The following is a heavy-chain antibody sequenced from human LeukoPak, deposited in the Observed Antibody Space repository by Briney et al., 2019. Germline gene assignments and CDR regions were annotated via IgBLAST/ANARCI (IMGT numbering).Heavy chain of an antibody. J-gene: IGHJ4*02. CDR2: ISGSDGYT. CDR3: ATHTAYSSSLYY. Sequence: GGSLRLSCGASGFTFSSYAMSWVRQAPGKGLEWVSGISGSDGYTYYADSVKGRFTISRDNSKNTLSLQMNGLRAEDSAVYYCATHTAYSSSLYYWGQGALVTVSS. CDR1: GFTFSSYA. V-gene: IGHV3-23*01. D-gene: IGHD6-13*01.